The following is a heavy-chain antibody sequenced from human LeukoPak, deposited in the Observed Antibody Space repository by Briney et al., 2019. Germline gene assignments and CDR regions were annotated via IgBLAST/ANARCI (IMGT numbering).Heavy chain of an antibody. V-gene: IGHV3-23*01. CDR3: AKDITRNYYDSSGYFFDY. CDR1: GFTFSSYA. J-gene: IGHJ4*02. CDR2: ISGSGGST. Sequence: GGSLRLSCAASGFTFSSYAMSWVRQAPGKGLEWVSAISGSGGSTYYADSVKDRFTISRDNSKNTLYLQMNSLRAEDTAVYYCAKDITRNYYDSSGYFFDYWGQGTLVTVSS. D-gene: IGHD3-22*01.